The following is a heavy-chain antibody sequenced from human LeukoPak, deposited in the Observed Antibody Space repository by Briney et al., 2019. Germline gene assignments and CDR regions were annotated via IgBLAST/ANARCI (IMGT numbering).Heavy chain of an antibody. CDR1: GGSISSSSYY. Sequence: SETLSLTCTVSGGSISSSSYYWGWIRQPPGKGLEWIGSIYYSGSTYYNPSLKSRVTISVDPSKHQFSLKLSSVTAADTAVYYCARHEGDYYDSSGYYSVWGQGTLVTVSS. J-gene: IGHJ4*02. CDR3: ARHEGDYYDSSGYYSV. V-gene: IGHV4-39*01. D-gene: IGHD3-22*01. CDR2: IYYSGST.